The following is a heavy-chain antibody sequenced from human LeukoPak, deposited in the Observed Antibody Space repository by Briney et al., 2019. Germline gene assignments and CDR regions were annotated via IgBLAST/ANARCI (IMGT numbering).Heavy chain of an antibody. CDR2: INHSGST. Sequence: SETLSLTCAVYGGSFSGYYWSWIRQPPGKGLEWIGEINHSGSTNYNPSLKSRVTISVDTSKNQFSLKLSSVTAADTAVYYCARDPPYGGDGSAAFDIWGQGTMVTVSS. CDR1: GGSFSGYY. J-gene: IGHJ3*02. D-gene: IGHD4-23*01. CDR3: ARDPPYGGDGSAAFDI. V-gene: IGHV4-34*01.